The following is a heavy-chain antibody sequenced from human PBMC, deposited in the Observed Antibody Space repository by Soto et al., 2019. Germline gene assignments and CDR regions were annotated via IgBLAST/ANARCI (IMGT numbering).Heavy chain of an antibody. D-gene: IGHD3-9*01. CDR2: IIPILGIP. CDR3: ARGDDILTGSDY. V-gene: IGHV1-69*02. CDR1: GGTFSSYT. J-gene: IGHJ4*02. Sequence: QVQLVQSGAEVKKPGSSVKVSCRASGGTFSSYTISRVRQAPGQGLEWMGRIIPILGIPHYAQKFQGRVTITADISTSTAYMELSSLRSEDTAVYYCARGDDILTGSDYWGQGTLVTVSS.